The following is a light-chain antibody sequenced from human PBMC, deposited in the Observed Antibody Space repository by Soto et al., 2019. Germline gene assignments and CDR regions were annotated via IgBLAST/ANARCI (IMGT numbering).Light chain of an antibody. J-gene: IGKJ5*01. Sequence: DIQMTQSPSSLPASVEARVTXTXXASQTIRTYLNWYQHKPGEPPRXXXYASSSLRGGVPSRFSGSGSGTDFTLTISSLQHEDVATYDCQQSYSTILTFGQGTRLEIK. CDR1: QTIRTY. V-gene: IGKV1-39*01. CDR3: QQSYSTILT. CDR2: ASS.